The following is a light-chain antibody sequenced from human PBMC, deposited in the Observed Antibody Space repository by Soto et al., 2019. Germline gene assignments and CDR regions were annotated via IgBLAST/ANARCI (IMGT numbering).Light chain of an antibody. V-gene: IGKV3-20*01. CDR1: QSVASSF. Sequence: EIVLTQSPGTLSSSPGARATLSCRASQSVASSFIAWFQQKPGQPPRLLIYTASSRATGIPDRFTASGSGTDFTLTISRLEPDDFAVYYCHKYGASPLTFGGGTKVEI. CDR2: TAS. CDR3: HKYGASPLT. J-gene: IGKJ4*01.